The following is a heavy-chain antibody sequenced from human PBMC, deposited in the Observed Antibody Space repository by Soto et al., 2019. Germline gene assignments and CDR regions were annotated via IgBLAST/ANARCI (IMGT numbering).Heavy chain of an antibody. CDR1: GYTFTSYD. J-gene: IGHJ5*02. Sequence: QVQLVQSGAEVKKPGASVKVSCKASGYTFTSYDINWVRQATGQGLEWMGWMNPNSGNTAYAQKFLGRVTMTRNTTISTAYMELSILRSQDTAVYYGARERTRGFDPWGQGTLVTVSS. CDR3: ARERTRGFDP. CDR2: MNPNSGNT. V-gene: IGHV1-8*01.